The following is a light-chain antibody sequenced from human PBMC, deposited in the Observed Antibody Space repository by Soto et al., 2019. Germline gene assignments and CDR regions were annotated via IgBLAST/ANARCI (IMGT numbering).Light chain of an antibody. CDR2: DAS. CDR1: QSVSSSY. CDR3: QQRSNWPPTT. Sequence: EIAMTQSPATLSVSPGERATLSCRASQSVSSSYLAWYQQKPGQAPRLLIYDASNRATGIPARFSGSGSGTDFTLTISSLEPEDFAVYYCQQRSNWPPTTFGQGTRLEIK. V-gene: IGKV3-11*01. J-gene: IGKJ5*01.